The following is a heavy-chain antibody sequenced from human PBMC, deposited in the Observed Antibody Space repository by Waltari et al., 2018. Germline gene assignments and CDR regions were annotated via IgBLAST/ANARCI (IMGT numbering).Heavy chain of an antibody. CDR1: GLTFNNYE. D-gene: IGHD6-19*01. CDR3: ASGWVFDY. Sequence: EVQLVESGGGLVQPGGSLRLTCAASGLTFNNYEMNWVRQAPGEGLEWVAHISRGGSATYYADSVKGRFTISRDNAKRSLYLQMTSLSPEDTGVYYCASGWVFDYFGQGTLVTVSS. CDR2: ISRGGSAT. J-gene: IGHJ4*02. V-gene: IGHV3-48*03.